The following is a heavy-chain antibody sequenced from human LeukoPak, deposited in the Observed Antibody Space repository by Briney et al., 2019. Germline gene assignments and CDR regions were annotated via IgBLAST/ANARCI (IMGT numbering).Heavy chain of an antibody. Sequence: SETLSLTCAVYGGSFSGYYWSWIRQPPGKGLEWIGEINHSGSTNYNPSLKSRVTISVDTSKNQFSLKLSSVTAADTAVYYCARANYYGSGSYYTYYMDVRGKGTTVTVSS. CDR3: ARANYYGSGSYYTYYMDV. CDR1: GGSFSGYY. CDR2: INHSGST. J-gene: IGHJ6*03. D-gene: IGHD3-10*01. V-gene: IGHV4-34*01.